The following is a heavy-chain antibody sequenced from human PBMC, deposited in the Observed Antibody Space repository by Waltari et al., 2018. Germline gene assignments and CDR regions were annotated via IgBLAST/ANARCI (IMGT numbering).Heavy chain of an antibody. CDR1: GGSISSSSYY. D-gene: IGHD1-26*01. CDR3: ARQGATPYYFDY. V-gene: IGHV4-39*01. J-gene: IGHJ4*02. CDR2: IYYSGST. Sequence: QLQLQESGPGLVKPSETLSLTCTVSGGSISSSSYYWGWIRQPPGKGLEWIRSIYYSGSTYYNPSLKSRVTISVDTSKNQFSLKLSSVTAADTAVYYCARQGATPYYFDYWGQGTLVTVSS.